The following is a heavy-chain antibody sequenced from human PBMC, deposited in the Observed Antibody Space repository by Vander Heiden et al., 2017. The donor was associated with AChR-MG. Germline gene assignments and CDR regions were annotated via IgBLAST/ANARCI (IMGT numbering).Heavy chain of an antibody. CDR2: IYANGTT. V-gene: IGHV3-66*02. CDR1: GIDIALNY. Sequence: EVKLVESGGGLVQPGGSVRLACAASGIDIALNYMTWVRQTPGKGLEWVSVIYANGTTYYADSVKGRFTISRDISKSTVFLQMNSLRVEDTALYHCARDPRAYFYGMDIWGPGTTVTVSS. D-gene: IGHD3-10*01. CDR3: ARDPRAYFYGMDI. J-gene: IGHJ6*02.